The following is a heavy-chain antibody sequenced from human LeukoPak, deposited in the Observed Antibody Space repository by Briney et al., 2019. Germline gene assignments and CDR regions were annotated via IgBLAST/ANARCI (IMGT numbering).Heavy chain of an antibody. CDR2: ISGSGGST. CDR3: ARVSHPGGFDP. Sequence: GGPLRLSCAASGFTFNSYAMSWVRQAPGKGLEWVSAISGSGGSTYYADSVKGRFTISRENAKNSLYLQMNSLRAGDTAVYYCARVSHPGGFDPWGQGTLVTVSS. CDR1: GFTFNSYA. V-gene: IGHV3-23*01. D-gene: IGHD3-10*01. J-gene: IGHJ5*02.